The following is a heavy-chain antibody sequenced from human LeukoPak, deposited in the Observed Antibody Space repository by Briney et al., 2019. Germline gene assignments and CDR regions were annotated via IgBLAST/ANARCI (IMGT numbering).Heavy chain of an antibody. D-gene: IGHD6-19*01. CDR1: GFTFSKYW. CDR2: INTDGTVT. Sequence: PGGSLRLSCAASGFTFSKYWMLWVRDAPGKGLESVSRINTDGTVTTYADSVKGRFTVSRDNADNTMFLQMNSVRDEDTAVYYCATKQWLAPPPDSWGQGTPVTVSS. J-gene: IGHJ4*02. CDR3: ATKQWLAPPPDS. V-gene: IGHV3-74*01.